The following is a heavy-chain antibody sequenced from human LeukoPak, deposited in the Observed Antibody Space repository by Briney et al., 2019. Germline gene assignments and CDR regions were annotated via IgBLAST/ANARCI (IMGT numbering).Heavy chain of an antibody. CDR3: ARAPLLYYYDSSGYPDY. CDR1: GGSISSSSYY. Sequence: SETLSLTCTVSGGSISSSSYYWGWIRQPPGKGLEWIGSIYYSGSTYYNPSLKRRVTISVDTSKNQFSLKLSSVTAADTAVYYCARAPLLYYYDSSGYPDYWGQGTLVTVSS. D-gene: IGHD3-22*01. V-gene: IGHV4-39*01. CDR2: IYYSGST. J-gene: IGHJ4*02.